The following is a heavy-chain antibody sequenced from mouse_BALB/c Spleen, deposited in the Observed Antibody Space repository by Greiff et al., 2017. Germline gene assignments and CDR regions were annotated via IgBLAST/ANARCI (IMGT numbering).Heavy chain of an antibody. CDR1: GYTFTSYW. V-gene: IGHV1-7*01. J-gene: IGHJ3*01. CDR3: ASFGSSAWFAY. D-gene: IGHD1-1*01. CDR2: INPSTGYT. Sequence: QVQLKQSGAELAKPGASVKMSCKASGYTFTSYWMHWVKQRPGPGLEWIGYINPSTGYTEYNQKFKDKATLTADKSSSTAYMQLSSLTSEDSAVYYCASFGSSAWFAYWGQGTLVTVSA.